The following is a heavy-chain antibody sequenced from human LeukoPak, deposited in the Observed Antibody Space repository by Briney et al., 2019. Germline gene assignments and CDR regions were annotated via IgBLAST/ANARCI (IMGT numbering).Heavy chain of an antibody. D-gene: IGHD2-2*01. CDR2: ISAYNGNT. Sequence: ASVKVSCKASGYTFTSYGISWVRQAPGQGLEWMGWISAYNGNTNYAQKLQGRVTMTTDTSTSTAYMELRSLRSDGTAVYYCARVVPAAYYYYGMDVWGQGTTVTVSS. V-gene: IGHV1-18*01. CDR3: ARVVPAAYYYYGMDV. CDR1: GYTFTSYG. J-gene: IGHJ6*02.